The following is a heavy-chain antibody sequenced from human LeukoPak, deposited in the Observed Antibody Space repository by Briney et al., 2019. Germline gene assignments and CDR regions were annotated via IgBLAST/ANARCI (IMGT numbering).Heavy chain of an antibody. CDR3: ARDRGVRGVIRGSWFDP. CDR2: IYYSGST. J-gene: IGHJ5*02. D-gene: IGHD3-10*01. Sequence: SETLSLTCNVSGGSITSYYWSWIRQPPGKGLEWIGYIYYSGSTNYNPSLKSRVTISVDTSKNQFSLKLSSVTAADTAVYYCARDRGVRGVIRGSWFDPWGQGTLVTVSS. V-gene: IGHV4-59*01. CDR1: GGSITSYY.